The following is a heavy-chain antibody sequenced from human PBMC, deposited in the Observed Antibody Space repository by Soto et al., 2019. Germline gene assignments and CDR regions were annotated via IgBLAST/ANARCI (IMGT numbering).Heavy chain of an antibody. Sequence: ASVKVSCKASGYTFTSYCVNWVRQAAGQGLEWMGWMNPNTGNTGSAQKFQGRVTMTRNTSISTAYMELSSLTSEDTAVYYCAKDPYTVTTRSGWFDPWGQGTLVTVSS. V-gene: IGHV1-8*01. D-gene: IGHD4-4*01. CDR2: MNPNTGNT. CDR3: AKDPYTVTTRSGWFDP. CDR1: GYTFTSYC. J-gene: IGHJ5*02.